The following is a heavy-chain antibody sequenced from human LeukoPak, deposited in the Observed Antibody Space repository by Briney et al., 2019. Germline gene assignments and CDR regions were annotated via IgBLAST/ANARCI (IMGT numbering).Heavy chain of an antibody. J-gene: IGHJ4*02. V-gene: IGHV3-48*03. Sequence: PGGSLRLSCAASGFTFSSYEMSWVRQAPGKGLEWVSYISSSGSTIYYADSVKGRFTISRDNAKNSLYLQMNSLRAEDTAVYYCARAVWELHPFDYWGQGTLVTVSS. CDR3: ARAVWELHPFDY. D-gene: IGHD1-26*01. CDR1: GFTFSSYE. CDR2: ISSSGSTI.